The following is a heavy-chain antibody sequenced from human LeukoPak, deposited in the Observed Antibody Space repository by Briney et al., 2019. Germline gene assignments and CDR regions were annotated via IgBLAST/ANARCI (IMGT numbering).Heavy chain of an antibody. CDR3: ARVKSSGWGIGFAY. CDR2: IYYSGST. D-gene: IGHD6-19*01. CDR1: GGSISSYY. Sequence: SETLSLTCTVSGGSISSYYWSWIRQPPGKGLEWIGYIYYSGSTNYNPSLKSRVTISVDTSKNQFSLKLSSVTAADTAVYYCARVKSSGWGIGFAYWGQGTLVTVSS. J-gene: IGHJ4*02. V-gene: IGHV4-59*01.